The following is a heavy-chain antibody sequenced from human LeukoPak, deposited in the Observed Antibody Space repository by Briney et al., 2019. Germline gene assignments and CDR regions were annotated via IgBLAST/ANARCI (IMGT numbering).Heavy chain of an antibody. CDR1: GFTFDDYA. J-gene: IGHJ1*01. CDR3: AKGHSSSWYGYFQH. D-gene: IGHD6-13*01. CDR2: ISWNSGSI. V-gene: IGHV3-9*01. Sequence: PGGSLRLSCAASGFTFDDYAMHWVRQAPGKGLEWVSGISWNSGSIGYADSVKGRFTISRDNSKNTLYLQMNSLRAEDTAVYYCAKGHSSSWYGYFQHWGQGTLVTVSS.